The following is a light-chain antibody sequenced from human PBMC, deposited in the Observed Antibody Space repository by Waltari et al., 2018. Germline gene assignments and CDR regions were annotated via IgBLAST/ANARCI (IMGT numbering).Light chain of an antibody. CDR2: VNSDGSH. V-gene: IGLV4-69*01. J-gene: IGLJ3*02. Sequence: QLVLTQSPSASASLGASVKLTCTLSSGHSSNVIAWLQQQPEKGPRYLMKVNSDGSHSKGDEIPVRFSGSSSGAERYLTSSSLQSEDEADYYCQTGAHGTWVFGGGTKLTVL. CDR3: QTGAHGTWV. CDR1: SGHSSNV.